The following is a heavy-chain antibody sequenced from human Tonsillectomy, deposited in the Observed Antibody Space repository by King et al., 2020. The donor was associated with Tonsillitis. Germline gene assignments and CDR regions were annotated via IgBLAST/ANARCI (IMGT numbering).Heavy chain of an antibody. CDR2: IYPDDSDT. D-gene: IGHD3-9*01. Sequence: KASGHSFNNHWIAWVRKMPGKGLEWRGVIYPDDSDTTYSPSFQGQVKLSADRSTNTAYLQWTSLKVSHSDTYYLARNRYPPTPNDAFDVWGQGTVVTV. CDR3: ARNRYPPTPNDAFDV. J-gene: IGHJ3*01. CDR1: GHSFNNHW. V-gene: IGHV5-51*01.